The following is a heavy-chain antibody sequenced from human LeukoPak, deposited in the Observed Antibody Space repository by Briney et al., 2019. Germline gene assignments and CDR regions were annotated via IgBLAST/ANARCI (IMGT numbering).Heavy chain of an antibody. CDR3: ARASGYGSGPGGDY. D-gene: IGHD3-10*01. J-gene: IGHJ4*02. Sequence: PGGSLRLSCAASGFTFSSYSMNWVRQAPGKGLEWVSSISSSSSYIYYADSVRGRFTISRDNAKNSLYLQMNSLRAEDTAVYYCARASGYGSGPGGDYWGQGTLVTVSS. V-gene: IGHV3-21*01. CDR1: GFTFSSYS. CDR2: ISSSSSYI.